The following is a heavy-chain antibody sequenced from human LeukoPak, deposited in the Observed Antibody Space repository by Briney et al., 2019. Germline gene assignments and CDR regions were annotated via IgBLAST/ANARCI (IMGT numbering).Heavy chain of an antibody. J-gene: IGHJ4*02. CDR2: ISYDGSNK. CDR1: RFIFTSYD. D-gene: IGHD2-8*01. Sequence: PGGSLRLSCATSRFIFTSYDMHWFRQAPGKGLEWVAVISYDGSNKYYADSVKGRFTISRDNSKNTLYLQMNSLRAEDTAVYYCARSNVLMVYAKGGYYFDYWGQGTLVTVSS. V-gene: IGHV3-30*19. CDR3: ARSNVLMVYAKGGYYFDY.